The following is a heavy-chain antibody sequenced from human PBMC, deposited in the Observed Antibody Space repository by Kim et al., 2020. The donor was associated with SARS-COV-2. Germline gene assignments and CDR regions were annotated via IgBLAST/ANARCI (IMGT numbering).Heavy chain of an antibody. V-gene: IGHV3-23*01. J-gene: IGHJ5*02. Sequence: GGSLRLSCVASGFTFSDYGMSWVRQAPGKGLEWVSSIRNRGGDTYYADSVRGRFTISRDNSHNTLYLQMNSLRAEDTALYYCARKLSDTYTSFYLGPWG. CDR1: GFTFSDYG. CDR3: ARKLSDTYTSFYLGP. D-gene: IGHD2-2*02. CDR2: IRNRGGDT.